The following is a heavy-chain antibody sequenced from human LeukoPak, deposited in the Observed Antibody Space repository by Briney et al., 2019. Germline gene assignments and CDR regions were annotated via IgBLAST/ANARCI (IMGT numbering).Heavy chain of an antibody. CDR1: GFTISSNY. J-gene: IGHJ4*02. V-gene: IGHV3-53*01. Sequence: GGSLRLSCAASGFTISSNYMSWVRQAPGKGLEWVSVIYSGGSTYYADSVKGRFTISRDNSKNTLYLQMNSLRADTTALYYCGRDLWFGELNWGQGTLVTVSS. CDR2: IYSGGST. CDR3: GRDLWFGELN. D-gene: IGHD3-10*01.